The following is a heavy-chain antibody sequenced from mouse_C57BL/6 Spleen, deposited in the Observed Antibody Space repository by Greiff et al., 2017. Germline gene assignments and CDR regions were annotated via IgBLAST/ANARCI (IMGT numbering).Heavy chain of an antibody. V-gene: IGHV1-19*01. Sequence: VQLQQSGPVLVKPGASVKMSCKASGYTFTDYYMNWVKQSHGKSLEWIGVINPYNGGTSYNQKFKGKATLTVDKSSSTAYMELNSLTSEDSAVYYCASGNTTVVANMDYWGQGTSVTVSS. CDR1: GYTFTDYY. D-gene: IGHD1-1*01. CDR2: INPYNGGT. CDR3: ASGNTTVVANMDY. J-gene: IGHJ4*01.